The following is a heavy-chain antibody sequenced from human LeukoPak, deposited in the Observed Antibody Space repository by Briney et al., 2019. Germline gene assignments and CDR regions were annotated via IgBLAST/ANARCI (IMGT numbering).Heavy chain of an antibody. D-gene: IGHD1-1*01. J-gene: IGHJ4*02. CDR2: IGSSSSNK. V-gene: IGHV3-21*01. CDR3: ARGELENFDY. CDR1: GFTFSSYS. Sequence: PGGSLRLSCAASGFTFSSYSMNWVRQAPGKGLEWVSSIGSSSSNKYYADSVKGRFTISRDNAKNSLYLQMNSLRAEDTAVYYCARGELENFDYWGQGTLVTVSS.